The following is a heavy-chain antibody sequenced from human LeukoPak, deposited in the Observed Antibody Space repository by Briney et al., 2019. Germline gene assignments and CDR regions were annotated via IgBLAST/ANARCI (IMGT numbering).Heavy chain of an antibody. D-gene: IGHD2-15*01. Sequence: GGSLRLSCAASGFTFSSYAMSWVRQAPGQGLEWVSAISGSGGSTYYADSVKGRFTISRDNSKNTLYLQMNSLRAEDTAVYYCAKACSGGSCYSGSDYWGQGTLVTVSS. CDR2: ISGSGGST. J-gene: IGHJ4*02. CDR3: AKACSGGSCYSGSDY. CDR1: GFTFSSYA. V-gene: IGHV3-23*01.